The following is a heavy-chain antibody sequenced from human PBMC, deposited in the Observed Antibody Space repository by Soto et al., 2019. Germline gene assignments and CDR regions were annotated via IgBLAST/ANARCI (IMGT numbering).Heavy chain of an antibody. CDR1: GFTFSSYS. V-gene: IGHV3-48*01. J-gene: IGHJ6*03. D-gene: IGHD2-15*01. CDR3: AREEGGYCSGGSCYPYYYYYYMDV. CDR2: ISSSSSTI. Sequence: PGGSLRLSCAASGFTFSSYSMNWVRQAPGKGLEWVSYISSSSSTIYYADSVKGRFTISRDNAKNSLYLQMNSLRAEDTAVYYCAREEGGYCSGGSCYPYYYYYYMDVWGKGTTVTVS.